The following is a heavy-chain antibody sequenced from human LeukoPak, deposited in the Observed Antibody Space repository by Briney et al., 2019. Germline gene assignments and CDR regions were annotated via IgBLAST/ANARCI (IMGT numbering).Heavy chain of an antibody. D-gene: IGHD5-24*01. J-gene: IGHJ4*02. CDR3: ARRMATNPKYYFDY. CDR1: GGSISTYY. V-gene: IGHV4-59*08. Sequence: SETLSLTCIVSGGSISTYYWTWIRQPPGKGLEWIGYIYYSGSSNYNPSLKSRVTISVDTSKNQFSLKLSSVTAADTAVYYCARRMATNPKYYFDYWGQGILVTVSS. CDR2: IYYSGSS.